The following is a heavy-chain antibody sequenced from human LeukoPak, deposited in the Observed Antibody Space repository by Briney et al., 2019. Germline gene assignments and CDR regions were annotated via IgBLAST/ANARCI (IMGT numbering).Heavy chain of an antibody. V-gene: IGHV1-69*13. Sequence: ASVKVSCKASGYTFTSYGISWVRQAPGQGLEWMGGIIPIFGTANYAQKFQGRVTITADESTSTAYMELSSLRSEDTAVYYCARGAVVVTAINWFDPWGQGTLVTVSS. CDR1: GYTFTSYG. CDR3: ARGAVVVTAINWFDP. J-gene: IGHJ5*02. CDR2: IIPIFGTA. D-gene: IGHD2-21*02.